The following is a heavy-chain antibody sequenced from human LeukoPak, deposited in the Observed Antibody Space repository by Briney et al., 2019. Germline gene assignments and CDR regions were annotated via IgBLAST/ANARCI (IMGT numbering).Heavy chain of an antibody. V-gene: IGHV1-24*01. D-gene: IGHD3-10*01. CDR1: GYTFTSYD. CDR2: FDPEDGET. Sequence: GASVKVSCKASGYTFTSYDINWVRQAPGKGLEWMGGFDPEDGETIYAQKFQGRVTMTEDTSTDTAYMELSSLRSEDTAVYYCATGYGELYYFDYWGQGTLVTVSS. J-gene: IGHJ4*02. CDR3: ATGYGELYYFDY.